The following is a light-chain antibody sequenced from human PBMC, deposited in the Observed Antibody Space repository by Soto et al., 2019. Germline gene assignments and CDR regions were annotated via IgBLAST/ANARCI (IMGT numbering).Light chain of an antibody. V-gene: IGLV4-69*01. J-gene: IGLJ2*01. CDR3: QPLGTCIHVV. CDR1: SGHSSYA. Sequence: QPVLTQSPSASASLGASVKLTCTLSSGHSSYAISWHQQQPEKGPRYLMKLNSDGSHSKGDGIPDRFSGSTSGAERYLTISGLQSEDEADYYCQPLGTCIHVVIGGGTKLTVL. CDR2: LNSDGSH.